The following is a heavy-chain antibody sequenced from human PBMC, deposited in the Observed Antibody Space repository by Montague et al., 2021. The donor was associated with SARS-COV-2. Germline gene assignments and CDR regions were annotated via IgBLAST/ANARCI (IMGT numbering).Heavy chain of an antibody. Sequence: SETLSLTCTVSGGSLNNYFWSWIRQPPGKGLEWVGYISDSGSTEYNPSLRSRVTISVDTARNQFSLKLLSVTAADTAFYYCARVDSSGPGEYWGQGILVSVSS. CDR1: GGSLNNYF. CDR3: ARVDSSGPGEY. J-gene: IGHJ4*02. D-gene: IGHD3-22*01. V-gene: IGHV4-59*08. CDR2: ISDSGST.